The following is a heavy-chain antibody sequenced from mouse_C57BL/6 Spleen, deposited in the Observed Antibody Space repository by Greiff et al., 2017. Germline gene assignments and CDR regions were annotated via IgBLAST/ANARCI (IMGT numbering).Heavy chain of an antibody. CDR2: IDPEDGDT. Sequence: VQLKESGAELVRPGASVKLSCTASGFNIKDYYMHWVKQRPEQGLEWIGRIDPEDGDTEYAPKFQGKATVTADTSSNTAYLQLSSLTSEDTAVYYCTRGYYLYYFDYWGQGTTLTVSS. CDR1: GFNIKDYY. CDR3: TRGYYLYYFDY. V-gene: IGHV14-1*01. J-gene: IGHJ2*01. D-gene: IGHD2-3*01.